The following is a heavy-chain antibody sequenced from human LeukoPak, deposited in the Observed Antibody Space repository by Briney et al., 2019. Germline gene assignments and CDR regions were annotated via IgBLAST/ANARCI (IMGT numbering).Heavy chain of an antibody. J-gene: IGHJ4*02. CDR1: GFTFSSYA. CDR3: AKVEGASKASVY. D-gene: IGHD1-1*01. CDR2: VSGSGGST. Sequence: GGSLRLSCAASGFTFSSYAMSWVRQGPGKGLEWVSIVSGSGGSTNYADSVKGRFTISRDNSKNTLYSQMNSLRAEDTAVYYCAKVEGASKASVYWGQGALVTVSS. V-gene: IGHV3-23*01.